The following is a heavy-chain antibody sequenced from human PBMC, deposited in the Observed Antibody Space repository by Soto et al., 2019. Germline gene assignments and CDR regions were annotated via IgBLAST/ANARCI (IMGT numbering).Heavy chain of an antibody. CDR1: GYTFTSYG. J-gene: IGHJ5*02. CDR2: ISAYNGNT. CDR3: ARNAAGGWFDP. V-gene: IGHV1-18*01. Sequence: ASVKVACKASGYTFTSYGMSWVRQAPGQGLEWMGWISAYNGNTNYAQKLQGRVTMTTDTSTSTAYMELRSLRSDDTAVYYCARNAAGGWFDPWGQGTLVTVSS. D-gene: IGHD3-16*01.